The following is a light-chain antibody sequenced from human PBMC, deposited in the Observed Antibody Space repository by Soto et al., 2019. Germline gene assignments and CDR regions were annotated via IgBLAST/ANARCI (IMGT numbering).Light chain of an antibody. CDR3: QQLNSYPLT. Sequence: IQYSPSPSSLSAFVLARVTVSFRASQGISSYLAWYQQKPGKAPKLLIYAASTLQGGVPSRFSGSGSGTDFTLTISSLQPEDFATYYCQQLNSYPLTFGGGTKVDIK. V-gene: IGKV1-9*01. J-gene: IGKJ4*01. CDR2: AAS. CDR1: QGISSY.